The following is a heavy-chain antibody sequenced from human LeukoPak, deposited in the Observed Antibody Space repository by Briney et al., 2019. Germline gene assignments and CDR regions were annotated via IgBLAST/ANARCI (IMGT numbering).Heavy chain of an antibody. Sequence: ASQTLSLTCTVSGGSISSGGYYWRWIRQHPGKGLVWIGYICYSGSTYYHPSLKSRVTISVDTSKNQFSLKLSSVTAADTAVYYCARDRDIVVVPATIKVRDYGMDVWGQGTAVTVSS. CDR1: GGSISSGGYY. CDR3: ARDRDIVVVPATIKVRDYGMDV. CDR2: ICYSGST. J-gene: IGHJ6*02. V-gene: IGHV4-31*03. D-gene: IGHD2-2*01.